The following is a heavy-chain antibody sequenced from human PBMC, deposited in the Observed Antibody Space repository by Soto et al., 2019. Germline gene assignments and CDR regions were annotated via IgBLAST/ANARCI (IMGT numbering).Heavy chain of an antibody. CDR3: AKRFGSGYYSAFDV. CDR2: ISGTGDST. Sequence: QPGGSLRLSCAASGFTFSDHAMTWVRQAPGKGLEWVSTISGTGDSTYYADSVKGRFTIPRDSSRNTLFLQMNSLRAEDTAVYHCAKRFGSGYYSAFDVWGQGTMVTVS. J-gene: IGHJ3*01. CDR1: GFTFSDHA. D-gene: IGHD3-22*01. V-gene: IGHV3-23*01.